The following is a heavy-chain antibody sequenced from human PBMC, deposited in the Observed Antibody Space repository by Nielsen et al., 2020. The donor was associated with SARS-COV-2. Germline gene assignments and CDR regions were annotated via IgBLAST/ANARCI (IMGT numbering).Heavy chain of an antibody. CDR1: GGSISSYY. D-gene: IGHD3-3*01. V-gene: IGHV4-59*08. CDR3: ARQLTDYDFWSGYWFDP. CDR2: IYYSGST. J-gene: IGHJ5*02. Sequence: SETLSLTCTVSGGSISSYYWSWIRQPQGKGLEWIGYIYYSGSTNYNPSLKSRVTISVDTSKNQFSLKLSSVTAADTAVYYCARQLTDYDFWSGYWFDPWGQGTLVTVSS.